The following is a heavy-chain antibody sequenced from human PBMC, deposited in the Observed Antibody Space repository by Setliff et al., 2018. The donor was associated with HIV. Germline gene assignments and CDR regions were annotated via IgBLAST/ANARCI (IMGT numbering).Heavy chain of an antibody. Sequence: GGSLRLSCAASGFTFSTYAMSWVRQAPGEGLEWVSAILSTGERTFYADSVKGRFTISRDNSKNTVYLQMNSLRAEDTAEYYCAKELAASGLGYFDSWGRGILVTVSS. D-gene: IGHD3-22*01. V-gene: IGHV3-23*01. CDR3: AKELAASGLGYFDS. CDR1: GFTFSTYA. CDR2: ILSTGERT. J-gene: IGHJ4*02.